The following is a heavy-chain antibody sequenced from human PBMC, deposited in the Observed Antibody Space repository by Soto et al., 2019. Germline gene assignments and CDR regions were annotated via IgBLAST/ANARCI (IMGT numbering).Heavy chain of an antibody. CDR3: ARDNAFYYGSGSPLDYYYGMDV. CDR1: GGTFSSYT. V-gene: IGHV1-69*04. D-gene: IGHD3-10*01. CDR2: IIPILGIA. Sequence: SVKVSCKASGGTFSSYTISWVRQAPGQGREWMGRIIPILGIANYAQKFQGRVTITADKSTSTAYMELSSLRSEDTAVYYCARDNAFYYGSGSPLDYYYGMDVWGQGTTVTVSS. J-gene: IGHJ6*02.